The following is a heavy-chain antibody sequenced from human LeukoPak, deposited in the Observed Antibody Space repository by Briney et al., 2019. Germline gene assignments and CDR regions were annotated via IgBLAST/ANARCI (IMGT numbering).Heavy chain of an antibody. CDR1: DGSISSYY. V-gene: IGHV4-59*01. Sequence: PSETLSLTCTVSDGSISSYYWSWIRQLPGKGLEWIGYIYYSGSTNYNPSLKSRVTISVDTSKNQFSLKLSSVTAADTAVYYCAGHYYDSSGLLDYWGQGTLVTVSS. CDR3: AGHYYDSSGLLDY. CDR2: IYYSGST. D-gene: IGHD3-22*01. J-gene: IGHJ4*02.